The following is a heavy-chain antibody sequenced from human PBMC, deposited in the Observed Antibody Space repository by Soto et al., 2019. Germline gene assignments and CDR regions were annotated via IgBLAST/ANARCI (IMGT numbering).Heavy chain of an antibody. CDR1: GFTFSSYW. CDR3: ARDWRDGYNHGHDY. CDR2: IKEDGSQK. D-gene: IGHD5-12*01. V-gene: IGHV3-7*04. J-gene: IGHJ4*02. Sequence: PGGSLRLSCAASGFTFSSYWMSWVRQAPGKGLEWVANIKEDGSQKYYVDSVKGRFTISRDNAKNSLYLQMDSLRAEDTAMFYCARDWRDGYNHGHDYWGQGTLVIVAS.